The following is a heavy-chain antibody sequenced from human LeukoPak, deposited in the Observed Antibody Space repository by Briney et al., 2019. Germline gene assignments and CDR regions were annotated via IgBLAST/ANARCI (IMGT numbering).Heavy chain of an antibody. D-gene: IGHD3-10*01. Sequence: SQTLSLTCAVSGDSISSGDYSWSWIRQPSGKGLEWIGYIFHSGSSYYNPSLRSRVTISVDRSRNQFSLRLTSVTAADTAVYYCARELWFVNAPGSWLDPWGQGTLVTVSS. V-gene: IGHV4-30-2*01. CDR1: GDSISSGDYS. CDR2: IFHSGSS. J-gene: IGHJ5*02. CDR3: ARELWFVNAPGSWLDP.